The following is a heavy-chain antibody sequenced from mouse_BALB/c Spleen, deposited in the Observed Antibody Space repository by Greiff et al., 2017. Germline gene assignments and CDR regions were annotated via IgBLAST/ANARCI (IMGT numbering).Heavy chain of an antibody. D-gene: IGHD2-4*01. CDR3: ARDRDDYDVDYYAMDY. CDR2: IWGDGST. Sequence: QVQLKQSGPGLVAPSQSLSITCTVSGFSLTGYGVNWVRQPPGKGLEWLGMIWGDGSTDYNSALKSRLSISKDNSKSQVFLKMNSLQTDDTARYYCARDRDDYDVDYYAMDYWGQGTSVTVSS. CDR1: GFSLTGYG. V-gene: IGHV2-6-7*01. J-gene: IGHJ4*01.